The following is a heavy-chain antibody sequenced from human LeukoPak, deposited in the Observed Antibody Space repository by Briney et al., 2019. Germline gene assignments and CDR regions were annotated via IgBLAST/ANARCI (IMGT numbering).Heavy chain of an antibody. D-gene: IGHD2-15*01. CDR3: SRVDHCSGGCCYFWYRY. CDR2: INPSGGST. CDR1: GYTFTSYY. V-gene: IGHV1-46*01. Sequence: ASVKVSCKASGYTFTSYYMHWVRQAPGQGLEWMGIINPSGGSTSYAQKFQGRVTMTRDTSTSTVYMELSSLRSEDTAVYYCSRVDHCSGGCCYFWYRYWGQGTLVTVSS. J-gene: IGHJ4*02.